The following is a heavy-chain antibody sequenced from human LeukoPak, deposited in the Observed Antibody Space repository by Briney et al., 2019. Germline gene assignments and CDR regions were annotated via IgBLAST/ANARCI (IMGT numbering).Heavy chain of an antibody. J-gene: IGHJ4*02. Sequence: SETLSLTCTVSGDSISSSSYYWGWIRQPPGKGLEWIGSIYYSGSTYYNPSLKSRVTISVDTSKNQFSLKLSSVTAADTAVYYCARGLNYYDSSGYYWFDYWGQGTLVTVSS. D-gene: IGHD3-22*01. CDR2: IYYSGST. CDR3: ARGLNYYDSSGYYWFDY. CDR1: GDSISSSSYY. V-gene: IGHV4-39*07.